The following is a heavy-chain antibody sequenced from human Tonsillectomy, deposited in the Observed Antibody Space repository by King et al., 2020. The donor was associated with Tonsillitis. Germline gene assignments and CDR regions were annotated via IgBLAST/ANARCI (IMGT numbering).Heavy chain of an antibody. CDR1: GGSFSGGAYY. CDR2: IYYSGNT. V-gene: IGHV4-31*03. Sequence: VQLQESGPGLVKPSQTLSLTCTVSGGSFSGGAYYWSWIRQHPGKGLEWIGYIYYSGNTYYNPSLKSRLSISIDTSKRQFSLKLGSVTAAATAVYYGARYEGGVFDLWGQGTPVTVSS. J-gene: IGHJ5*02. CDR3: ARYEGGVFDL. D-gene: IGHD2-15*01.